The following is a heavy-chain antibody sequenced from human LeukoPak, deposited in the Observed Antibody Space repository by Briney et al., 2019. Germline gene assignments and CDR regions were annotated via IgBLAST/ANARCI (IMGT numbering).Heavy chain of an antibody. CDR1: GYTFTSYY. D-gene: IGHD6-19*01. J-gene: IGHJ3*02. CDR3: AASLTLFIAVAGHDAFDI. CDR2: FDPEDGET. V-gene: IGHV1-24*01. Sequence: GASVKVSCKASGYTFTSYYMHWVRQAPGKGLEWMGGFDPEDGETIYAQKFQGRVTMTEDTSTDTAYMELSSLRSEDTAVYYCAASLTLFIAVAGHDAFDIWGQGTMVTVSS.